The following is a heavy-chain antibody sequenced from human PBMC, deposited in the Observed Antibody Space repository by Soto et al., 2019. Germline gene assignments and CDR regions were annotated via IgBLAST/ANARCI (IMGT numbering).Heavy chain of an antibody. D-gene: IGHD3-22*01. V-gene: IGHV4-38-2*02. CDR1: GYSISSGYY. Sequence: SETLSLTCAVSGYSISSGYYWGWIRQPPGKGLGWIGSIYHSGSTYYNPSLKSRVTISVDTSKNQFSLKLSSVTAADTAVYYCARDRRTYYYDSSGYYYDYWGQGTLVTVSS. CDR3: ARDRRTYYYDSSGYYYDY. J-gene: IGHJ4*02. CDR2: IYHSGST.